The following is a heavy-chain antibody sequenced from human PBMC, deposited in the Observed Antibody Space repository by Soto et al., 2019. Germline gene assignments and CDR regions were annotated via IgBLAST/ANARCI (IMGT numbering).Heavy chain of an antibody. V-gene: IGHV1-8*01. CDR2: MQPSTGRT. Sequence: ASVKVSCKASGYSFTSLDINWVRQTAGQGLEWMGWMQPSTGRTGYAQKFQGRVTMTRDTSINTAYMELTTLKSDDTAFYYCARGVSAGVDSWGQGTLLTVSS. CDR1: GYSFTSLD. J-gene: IGHJ4*02. CDR3: ARGVSAGVDS. D-gene: IGHD1-26*01.